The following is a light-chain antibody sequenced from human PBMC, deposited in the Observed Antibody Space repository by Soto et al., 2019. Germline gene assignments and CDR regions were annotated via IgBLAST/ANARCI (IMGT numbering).Light chain of an antibody. V-gene: IGKV4-1*01. CDR3: QQYSSSRT. Sequence: DIVLTSSPDSLAVSLGERATINCKSSQSVLYSSNNKSYVAWYQQKPGQPHKLLIYWASTRESGVPDRFSGSGSETDFTLTITRLEPEDFAVYYCQQYSSSRTFGQGTKVDIK. CDR2: WAS. CDR1: QSVLYSSNNKSY. J-gene: IGKJ1*01.